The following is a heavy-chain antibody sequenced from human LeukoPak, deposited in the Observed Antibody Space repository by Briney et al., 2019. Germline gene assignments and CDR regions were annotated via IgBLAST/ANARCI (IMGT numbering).Heavy chain of an antibody. D-gene: IGHD3-16*01. V-gene: IGHV1-18*04. J-gene: IGHJ4*02. CDR2: ISAYNGNT. Sequence: ASVKVSCKASGYTFTSFGISWVRQAPGQGLEWMGWISAYNGNTNFAQKLQGRVTMTTDTSTSTAYMELRSLRSDDTAMFYCVRDLGDQPLGISFDFWGQGTLVTVSS. CDR1: GYTFTSFG. CDR3: VRDLGDQPLGISFDF.